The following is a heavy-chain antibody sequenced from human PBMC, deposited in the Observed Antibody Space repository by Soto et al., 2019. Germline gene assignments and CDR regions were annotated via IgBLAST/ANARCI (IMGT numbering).Heavy chain of an antibody. CDR3: ARAEPEEYYDFWSGYSRYYYYYMDV. V-gene: IGHV1-69*02. CDR2: IIPILGIA. D-gene: IGHD3-3*01. CDR1: GGTFSSYT. J-gene: IGHJ6*03. Sequence: SVKVSCKASGGTFSSYTISWVRQAPGQGLEWMGRIIPILGIANYAQKFQGRVTITADKSTSTAYMELSSLRSEDTAVYYCARAEPEEYYDFWSGYSRYYYYYMDVWGKGTTVTVSS.